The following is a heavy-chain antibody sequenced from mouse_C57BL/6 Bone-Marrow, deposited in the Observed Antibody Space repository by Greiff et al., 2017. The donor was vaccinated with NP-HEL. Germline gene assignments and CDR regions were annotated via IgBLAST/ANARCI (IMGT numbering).Heavy chain of an antibody. V-gene: IGHV5-12*01. D-gene: IGHD2-1*01. CDR1: GFTFSDYY. J-gene: IGHJ3*01. Sequence: EVKLVESGGGLVQPGGSLKLSCAASGFTFSDYYMYWVRQTPEKRLEWVAYISSGGSYTYYPASVKGRFTISRDNAKNTLYLQMSSLKSEDTAMYYCARLSAMVTTWFAYWGQGTLVTVSA. CDR3: ARLSAMVTTWFAY. CDR2: ISSGGSYT.